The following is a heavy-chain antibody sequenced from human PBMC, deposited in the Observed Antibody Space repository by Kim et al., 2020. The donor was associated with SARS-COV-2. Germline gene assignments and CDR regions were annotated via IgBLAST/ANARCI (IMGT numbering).Heavy chain of an antibody. Sequence: GGSLRLSCAASGFTFSSYGMHWVRQAPGKGLEWVAVIWYDGSNKYYADSVKGRFTISRDNSKNTLYLQMNSLRAEDTAVYYCAKDLFRLITISIAFDYWGQGTLVTVSS. CDR1: GFTFSSYG. V-gene: IGHV3-33*06. J-gene: IGHJ4*02. D-gene: IGHD3-9*01. CDR3: AKDLFRLITISIAFDY. CDR2: IWYDGSNK.